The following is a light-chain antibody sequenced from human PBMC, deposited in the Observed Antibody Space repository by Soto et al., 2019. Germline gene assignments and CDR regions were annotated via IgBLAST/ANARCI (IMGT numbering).Light chain of an antibody. CDR2: GNS. J-gene: IGLJ3*02. CDR3: PSFDSGLSGSV. CDR1: SSNIGAGYD. V-gene: IGLV1-40*01. Sequence: QSVLTQPPSVSGAPGQRVTISCTGSSSNIGAGYDVHWYQQLPGTAPKLLIYGNSNRPSGVPDRFSGSKSGTSASRAITGLQSEYAAYYYCPSFDSGLSGSVFGGGTELTVL.